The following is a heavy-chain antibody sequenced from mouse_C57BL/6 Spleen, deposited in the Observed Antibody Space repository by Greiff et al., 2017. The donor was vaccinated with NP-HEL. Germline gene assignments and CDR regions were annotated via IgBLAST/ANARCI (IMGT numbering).Heavy chain of an antibody. J-gene: IGHJ3*01. CDR3: ARDADDYGGFAY. V-gene: IGHV7-1*01. Sequence: EVNVVESGGGLVQSGRSLRLSCATSGFTFSDFYMEWVRQAPGKGLEWIAASRNKANDYTTAYSASVKGRFIVSRDTSQSILYLQMNALRAEDTAIYYCARDADDYGGFAYWGQGTLVTVSA. CDR2: SRNKANDYTT. D-gene: IGHD2-4*01. CDR1: GFTFSDFY.